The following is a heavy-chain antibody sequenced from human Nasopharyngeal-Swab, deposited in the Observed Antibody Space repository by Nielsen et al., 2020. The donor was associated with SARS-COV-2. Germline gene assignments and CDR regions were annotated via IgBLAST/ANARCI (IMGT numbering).Heavy chain of an antibody. Sequence: GESLKISCTAYGFTFNNYWMDWVRQVPGKGLVWVSHITSDGTTTSYSDSVKGRFTTSRDNLKDTLYQQMNSLRAEDTAVYYCARSYWGAEDVWGKGTTVTVSS. J-gene: IGHJ6*04. V-gene: IGHV3-74*01. D-gene: IGHD7-27*01. CDR3: ARSYWGAEDV. CDR2: ITSDGTTT. CDR1: GFTFNNYW.